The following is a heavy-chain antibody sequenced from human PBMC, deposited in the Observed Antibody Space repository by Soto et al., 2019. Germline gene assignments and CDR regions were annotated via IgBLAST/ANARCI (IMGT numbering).Heavy chain of an antibody. D-gene: IGHD1-26*01. CDR3: AREMGSTKMPHAAFDI. V-gene: IGHV1-18*04. Sequence: QAQLVQSGAEVKKPGASVKVSCKASGYSFTNYAIVWVRQPPGEGLEWRGWISTYNGNRHYDQNLHGRDTMTTDTSTSTVYMELRSPRSDDTAVYYCAREMGSTKMPHAAFDIWGQGTRVTVSS. CDR2: ISTYNGNR. J-gene: IGHJ3*02. CDR1: GYSFTNYA.